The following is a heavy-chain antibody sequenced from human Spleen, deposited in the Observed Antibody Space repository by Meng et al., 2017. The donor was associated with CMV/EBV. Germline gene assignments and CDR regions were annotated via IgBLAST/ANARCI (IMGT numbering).Heavy chain of an antibody. J-gene: IGHJ4*02. V-gene: IGHV4-34*01. CDR2: INHSGST. D-gene: IGHD4/OR15-4a*01. CDR3: ARGLTTFQYLFDY. CDR1: GGSLSGYY. Sequence: VRLQQWGAGLFNASETRSLTCAVYGGSLSGYYWSWIRQPPGKGLEWIGEINHSGSTNYNPSLKSRVTISVDTSKNQFSLKLSSVTAADTAVYYCARGLTTFQYLFDYWGQGTLVTVSS.